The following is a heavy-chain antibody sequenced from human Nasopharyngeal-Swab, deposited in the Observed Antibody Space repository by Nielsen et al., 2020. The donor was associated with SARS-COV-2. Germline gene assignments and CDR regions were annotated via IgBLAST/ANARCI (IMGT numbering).Heavy chain of an antibody. V-gene: IGHV3-73*01. CDR1: GFTFSDSA. CDR2: IRSTGNNYAT. CDR3: TRCGGGCYSGRDY. Sequence: GESLKISCAASGFTFSDSAIHWVRQASGEGLEWVARIRSTGNNYATAYSASVKGRFIIFRDDPTNTAYLQMNSLKTEDTAVYYCTRCGGGCYSGRDYWGQGTLVTVSS. D-gene: IGHD2-15*01. J-gene: IGHJ4*02.